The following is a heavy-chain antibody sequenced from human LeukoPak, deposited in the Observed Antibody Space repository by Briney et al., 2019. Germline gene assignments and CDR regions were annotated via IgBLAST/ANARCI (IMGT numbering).Heavy chain of an antibody. D-gene: IGHD6-19*01. Sequence: SVKVSCKASGGTFSSYAISWVRQAPGQGLEWMGGIIPIFGTANYAQKFQGRVTITADESTSTAYMELSSLRSEDPAVYYCARDSVPFSSGWYVADYWGQGTLVTVSS. CDR2: IIPIFGTA. CDR3: ARDSVPFSSGWYVADY. J-gene: IGHJ4*02. V-gene: IGHV1-69*13. CDR1: GGTFSSYA.